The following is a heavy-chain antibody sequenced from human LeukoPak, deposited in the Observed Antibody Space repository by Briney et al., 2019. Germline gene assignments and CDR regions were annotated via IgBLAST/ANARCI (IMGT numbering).Heavy chain of an antibody. V-gene: IGHV4-39*07. CDR2: ICYSGST. Sequence: PSETLSLTCTVSGGSVNSSSDCWGWIRQPPRKGLEWIGTICYSGSTYYNPSLKSRVTISVDTSKNQFSLKLSSVTAADTAVYYCAGSYDFWSVHRDYWGQGTLVTVSS. CDR1: GGSVNSSSDC. CDR3: AGSYDFWSVHRDY. J-gene: IGHJ4*02. D-gene: IGHD3-3*01.